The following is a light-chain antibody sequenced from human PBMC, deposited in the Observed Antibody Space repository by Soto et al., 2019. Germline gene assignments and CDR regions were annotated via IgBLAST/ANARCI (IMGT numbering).Light chain of an antibody. Sequence: QSALTQPPSASGSPGQSVTISCTGTSSDVGGYNFVSWYQQHPGKAPKLMIYEVSERPSGVPDRFSGSKSGNTASLTVSGLQAEDEAAYYCSSYTGSSTLVFGGGTKLTVL. V-gene: IGLV2-8*01. CDR3: SSYTGSSTLV. CDR2: EVS. CDR1: SSDVGGYNF. J-gene: IGLJ2*01.